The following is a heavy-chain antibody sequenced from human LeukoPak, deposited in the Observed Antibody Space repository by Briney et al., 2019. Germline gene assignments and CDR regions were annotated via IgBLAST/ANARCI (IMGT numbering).Heavy chain of an antibody. CDR3: ARSASGYDA. D-gene: IGHD5-12*01. CDR2: ISGSGDNT. J-gene: IGHJ5*02. V-gene: IGHV3-23*01. Sequence: GGSLRLSCAASGFTFSSHALSWVRQAPGKGLEWVSTISGSGDNTYFADSVKGRFTISRDNSRNTLHLQMNSLRVEDTAVYYCARSASGYDAWGQGTLVTVSS. CDR1: GFTFSSHA.